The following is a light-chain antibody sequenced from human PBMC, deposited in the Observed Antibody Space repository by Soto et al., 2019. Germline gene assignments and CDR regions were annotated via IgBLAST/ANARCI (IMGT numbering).Light chain of an antibody. Sequence: QSVLTQPPSASGTPGQRVTISCSGSSSNIGSNYVYWYQQLPGTAPKLLIYNNNQRPSGVPDRFSGSKSGTSASLAIIGLRSEDEADYYCGAWDDSLSGLVVFGGGTKVTVL. V-gene: IGLV1-47*01. CDR1: SSNIGSNY. CDR3: GAWDDSLSGLVV. J-gene: IGLJ2*01. CDR2: NNN.